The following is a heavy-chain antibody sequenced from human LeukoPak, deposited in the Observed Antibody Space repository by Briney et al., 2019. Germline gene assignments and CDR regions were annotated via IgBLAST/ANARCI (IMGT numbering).Heavy chain of an antibody. CDR1: GDSISSSDYC. D-gene: IGHD2-15*01. CDR2: LYFSGST. CDR3: ARHRSQRGWFDP. J-gene: IGHJ5*02. V-gene: IGHV4-39*01. Sequence: PSETLSLTCTVSGDSISSSDYCWSWLRQPPGRGLEFVGCLYFSGSTYYNPSLNGRVTIFVDTSKSQFSLNLYSMTAADTALYFCARHRSQRGWFDPWGQGTLVTVSS.